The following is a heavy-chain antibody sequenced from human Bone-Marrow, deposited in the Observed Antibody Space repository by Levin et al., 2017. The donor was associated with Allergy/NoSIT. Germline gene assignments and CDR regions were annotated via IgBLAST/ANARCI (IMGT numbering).Heavy chain of an antibody. CDR2: IAYSGST. CDR3: ARVVDNWNVFYFDH. V-gene: IGHV4-61*01. D-gene: IGHD1-20*01. J-gene: IGHJ4*02. CDR1: GGSVSSGNFY. Sequence: SETLSLTCSVSGGSVSSGNFYWNWIRQPPGTGLEWIASIAYSGSTNHNPSLKSRVTISIDTSKNQFSLRLTSMTAADTAMYYCARVVDNWNVFYFDHWGQGTLLTVSS.